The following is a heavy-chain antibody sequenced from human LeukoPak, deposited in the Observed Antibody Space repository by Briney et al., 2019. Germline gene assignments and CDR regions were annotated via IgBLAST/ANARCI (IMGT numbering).Heavy chain of an antibody. Sequence: GGSLRLSCAASGFTFSSYSMNWVRQAPGKGLEWVSSISSSSIYIYYADSVKGRFTISRDNAKNSLYLQMNSLRAEDTAVYYCARDGSGYYWGQGTLVTVSS. CDR3: ARDGSGYY. V-gene: IGHV3-21*01. CDR2: ISSSSIYI. J-gene: IGHJ4*02. CDR1: GFTFSSYS. D-gene: IGHD3-22*01.